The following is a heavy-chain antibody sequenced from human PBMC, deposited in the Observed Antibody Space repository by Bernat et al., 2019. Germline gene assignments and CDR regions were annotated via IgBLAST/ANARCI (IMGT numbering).Heavy chain of an antibody. V-gene: IGHV4-59*01. CDR3: ESVFGGNSAYWYFDL. D-gene: IGHD4-23*01. J-gene: IGHJ2*01. Sequence: QVQLQESGPGLVKPSETLSLTCTVSGGSISSYYWSWIRQPPGKGLEWIGYIYYSGSTNYNPSLKSRVTISVDTSKNQFSLKLTSVTAADTAVYYCESVFGGNSAYWYFDLWGRGTLVTVSS. CDR2: IYYSGST. CDR1: GGSISSYY.